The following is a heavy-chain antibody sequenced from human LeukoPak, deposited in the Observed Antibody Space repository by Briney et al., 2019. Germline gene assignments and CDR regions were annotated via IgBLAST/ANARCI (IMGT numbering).Heavy chain of an antibody. Sequence: GGSLRLSCAASGISFSSHDMHWVRQAPGKGLEWVAVISYDGREEYYADSVKGRFTVSRDNSKNTMYLQMNSLRAEDTAVYYCAKTTTVTTYDYWGQGTLVTVSS. J-gene: IGHJ4*02. CDR3: AKTTTVTTYDY. D-gene: IGHD4-17*01. V-gene: IGHV3-30*18. CDR1: GISFSSHD. CDR2: ISYDGREE.